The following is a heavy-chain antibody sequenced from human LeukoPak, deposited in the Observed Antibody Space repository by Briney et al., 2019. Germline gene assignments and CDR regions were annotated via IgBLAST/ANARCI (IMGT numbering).Heavy chain of an antibody. CDR3: ASGDLPRAFDI. Sequence: GGSLRLSCAASGFAFSSYSMSWVRQAPGKGLEWVSVIYSGGSTYYADSVKGRFTISRDNSKNTLYLQMNSLRAEDTAVYYCASGDLPRAFDIWGQGTMVTVSS. J-gene: IGHJ3*02. CDR1: GFAFSSYS. V-gene: IGHV3-53*01. D-gene: IGHD3-10*01. CDR2: IYSGGST.